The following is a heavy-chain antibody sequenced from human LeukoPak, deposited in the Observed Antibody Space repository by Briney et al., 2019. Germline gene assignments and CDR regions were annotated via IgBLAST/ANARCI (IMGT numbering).Heavy chain of an antibody. V-gene: IGHV3-7*01. Sequence: GGSLRFSCAASGFTFSSYWMSWVRQAPGKGLEWVANIKQDEIEKYFVDSVKGRFTLSRDNAKNSLYLQMNSLRAEDTAVYYCARGYCSGSSCYSGFYFDYWGQGALVTVSS. CDR3: ARGYCSGSSCYSGFYFDY. D-gene: IGHD2-15*01. J-gene: IGHJ4*02. CDR2: IKQDEIEK. CDR1: GFTFSSYW.